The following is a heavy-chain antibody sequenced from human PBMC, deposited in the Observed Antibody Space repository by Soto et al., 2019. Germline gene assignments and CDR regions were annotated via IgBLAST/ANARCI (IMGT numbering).Heavy chain of an antibody. Sequence: EVQLVESGGGLIQPGGSLRLSCAASGFTVSTKYMNWVRQAPGRGLEWVSVIYPGGNTYYTDSVKGRFTISRDSSRNTMFLQMNSLRAEGTALYYCAGETYYYGSGNYGWFDPWGQGTLVTVSS. V-gene: IGHV3-53*01. CDR1: GFTVSTKY. CDR2: IYPGGNT. D-gene: IGHD3-10*01. CDR3: AGETYYYGSGNYGWFDP. J-gene: IGHJ5*02.